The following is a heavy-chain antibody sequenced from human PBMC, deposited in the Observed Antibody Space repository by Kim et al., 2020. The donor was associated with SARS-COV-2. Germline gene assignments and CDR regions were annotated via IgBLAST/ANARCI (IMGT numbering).Heavy chain of an antibody. CDR2: ISSSSSYI. CDR1: GFTFSSYS. D-gene: IGHD6-19*01. V-gene: IGHV3-21*01. Sequence: GGSLRLSCAASGFTFSSYSMNWVRQAPGKGLEWVSSISSSSSYIYYADSVKGRFTISRDNAKNSLYLQMNSLRAEDTAVYYCARDASGIAVAGPSAGYWGQGTLVTVSS. J-gene: IGHJ4*02. CDR3: ARDASGIAVAGPSAGY.